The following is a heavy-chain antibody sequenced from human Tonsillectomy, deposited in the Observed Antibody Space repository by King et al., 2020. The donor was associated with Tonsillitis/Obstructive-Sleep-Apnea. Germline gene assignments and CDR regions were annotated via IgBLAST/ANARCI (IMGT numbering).Heavy chain of an antibody. Sequence: VQLVESGGGLVKPGGSLRLSFAASGFIFRSYWIDWVRQAPGKGRGCVSRINSDVSNTNYADSLKGRFTNSRDKAMKTLYLQMNSLGAEDTALYYCVRGGRYTYGCLDYWGQGTLVTVSS. CDR3: VRGGRYTYGCLDY. CDR2: INSDVSNT. J-gene: IGHJ4*02. D-gene: IGHD5-18*01. CDR1: GFIFRSYW. V-gene: IGHV3-74*01.